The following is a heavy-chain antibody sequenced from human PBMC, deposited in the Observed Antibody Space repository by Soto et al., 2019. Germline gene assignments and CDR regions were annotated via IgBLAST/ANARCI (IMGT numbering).Heavy chain of an antibody. V-gene: IGHV1-69*13. CDR2: IIPIFGTA. J-gene: IGHJ6*02. D-gene: IGHD4-4*01. CDR1: GGTFSSYA. CDR3: ARDMTTVTTSSYGMDV. Sequence: SVKVSCKASGGTFSSYAISWVRQAPGQGLEWMGGIIPIFGTANYAQKFQGRVTITADESTSTAYMELSSLRSEDTPVYYCARDMTTVTTSSYGMDVWGQGTTVTVSS.